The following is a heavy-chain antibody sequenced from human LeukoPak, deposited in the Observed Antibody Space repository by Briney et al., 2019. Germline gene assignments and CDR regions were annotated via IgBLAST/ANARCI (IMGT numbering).Heavy chain of an antibody. J-gene: IGHJ6*03. CDR1: GFTFSSYA. V-gene: IGHV3-23*01. CDR2: ISGSDGST. CDR3: AXEGNXYGSGSYYTSGYYMDV. Sequence: SGGSLXLSCAASGFTFSSYAMSWVRQAPGKGLEWVSGISGSDGSTNYADSVKGRFTISRENSKNTLYLQMNSLRAEDTGVYYCAXEGNXYGSGSYYTSGYYMDVWGKGTTVTISS. D-gene: IGHD3-10*01.